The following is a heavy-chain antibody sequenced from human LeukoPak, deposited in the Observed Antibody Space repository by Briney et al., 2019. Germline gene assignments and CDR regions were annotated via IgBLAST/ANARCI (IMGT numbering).Heavy chain of an antibody. CDR2: IYHSGSI. V-gene: IGHV4-38-2*02. CDR1: GYSISSGYY. D-gene: IGHD7-27*01. CDR3: ARAIRTGLGIGSFDG. J-gene: IGHJ4*02. Sequence: PSETLSLTCTVSGYSISSGYYWGWIRQPPGKGLESIGTIYHSGSISYNPSLKSRVTISVDTSKNQFSLNLTSLTVADTAVYYCARAIRTGLGIGSFDGWGQGTLVTVSS.